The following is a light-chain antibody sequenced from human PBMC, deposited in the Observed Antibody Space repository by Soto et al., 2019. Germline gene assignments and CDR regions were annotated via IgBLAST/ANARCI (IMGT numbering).Light chain of an antibody. V-gene: IGKV3D-20*01. Sequence: IVLTQSPASLSLSPGERATLSCGASHTIASVYLAWSQHKPYLAPSLLIYDTSIKATGIPDWFTGSGSGTAFTLTISRLETEVFAVYYWQQYDTSLTLGGGTKVEIK. CDR2: DTS. CDR1: HTIASVY. CDR3: QQYDTSLT. J-gene: IGKJ4*01.